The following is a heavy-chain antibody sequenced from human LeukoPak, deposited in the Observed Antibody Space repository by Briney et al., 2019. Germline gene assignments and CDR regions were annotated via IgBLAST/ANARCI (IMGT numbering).Heavy chain of an antibody. V-gene: IGHV4-39*07. CDR3: ARVSCTNGVCYPSHYYMDV. D-gene: IGHD2-8*01. Sequence: PSETLSLTCTVSGGSISSSSYYWGWIRQPPGKGLEWIGSIYYSGSTYYNPSLKSRVTISVDTSKNQISLKLSSVTAADTAVYYCARVSCTNGVCYPSHYYMDVWGKGTTVTVSS. CDR1: GGSISSSSYY. CDR2: IYYSGST. J-gene: IGHJ6*03.